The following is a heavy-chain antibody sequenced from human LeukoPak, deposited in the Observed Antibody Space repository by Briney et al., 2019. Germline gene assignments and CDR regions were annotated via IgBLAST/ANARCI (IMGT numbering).Heavy chain of an antibody. J-gene: IGHJ4*02. CDR2: INPNSGGT. CDR3: AREKATYYDFWSGYYQDIPGFDY. D-gene: IGHD3-3*01. Sequence: WASVKVSCKASGYTFTGYYMHWVRQAPGQGLEWMGWINPNSGGTNYAQKFQGRVTMTRDTSISTAYMELSRLRSDDTAVYYCAREKATYYDFWSGYYQDIPGFDYWGQGTLVTVSS. CDR1: GYTFTGYY. V-gene: IGHV1-2*02.